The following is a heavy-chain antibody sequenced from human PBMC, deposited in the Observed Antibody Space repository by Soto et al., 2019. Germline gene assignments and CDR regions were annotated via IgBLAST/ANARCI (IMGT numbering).Heavy chain of an antibody. CDR1: GGTLSSYA. V-gene: IGHV1-69*01. D-gene: IGHD2-2*01. CDR2: IIPIFGTA. J-gene: IGHJ6*02. CDR3: ARDRSCSSTSCYEYYYYGMDV. Sequence: EASVKVSCKDSGGTLSSYAIRWVRQAPGQGLEWMGGIIPIFGTANYAQKFQGRVTITADESTSTAYMELSSLRSEDTAVYYCARDRSCSSTSCYEYYYYGMDVWGQGTTVTVSS.